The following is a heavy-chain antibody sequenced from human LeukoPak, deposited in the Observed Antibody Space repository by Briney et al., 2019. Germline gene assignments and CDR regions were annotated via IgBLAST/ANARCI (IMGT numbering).Heavy chain of an antibody. CDR1: GFASSSYA. Sequence: GGSLRLSCAASGFASSSYAMSWVRQAPGKGLEWVSAISGSGGSTYYADSVKGRFTISRDNSKNTLYLQMNSLRAEDTAVYYCAKDQVNMIVVVLWYFDLWGRGTLVTVSS. CDR3: AKDQVNMIVVVLWYFDL. D-gene: IGHD3-22*01. J-gene: IGHJ2*01. CDR2: ISGSGGST. V-gene: IGHV3-23*01.